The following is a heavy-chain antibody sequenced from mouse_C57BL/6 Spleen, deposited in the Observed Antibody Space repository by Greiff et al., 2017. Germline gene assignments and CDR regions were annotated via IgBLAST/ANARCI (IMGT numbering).Heavy chain of an antibody. Sequence: QVQLQLSGAELMKPGASVKLSCKATGYTFTGYWIEWVKQRPGHGLEWIGEILPGSGSTNYNEKFKGKATFTADTSSKPAYMQLSSLTTEESALYFCARALYYGIRLCYFDVWGTGTTVTVSS. J-gene: IGHJ1*03. D-gene: IGHD1-1*01. CDR1: GYTFTGYW. V-gene: IGHV1-9*01. CDR2: ILPGSGST. CDR3: ARALYYGIRLCYFDV.